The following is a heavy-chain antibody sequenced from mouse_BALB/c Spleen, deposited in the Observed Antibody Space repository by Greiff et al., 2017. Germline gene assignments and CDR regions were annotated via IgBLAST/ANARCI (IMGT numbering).Heavy chain of an antibody. D-gene: IGHD4-1*01. V-gene: IGHV2-9*02. Sequence: VQVVESGPGLVAPSQSLSITCTVSGFSLTSYGVHWVRQPPGKGLEWLGVIWAGGSTNYNSALMSRLSISKDNSKSQVFLKMNSLQTDDTAMYYCARDRTGTNWYFDVWGAGTTVTVSS. CDR3: ARDRTGTNWYFDV. CDR1: GFSLTSYG. CDR2: IWAGGST. J-gene: IGHJ1*01.